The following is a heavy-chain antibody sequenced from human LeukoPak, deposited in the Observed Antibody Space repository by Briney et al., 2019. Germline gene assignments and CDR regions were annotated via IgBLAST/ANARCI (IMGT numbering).Heavy chain of an antibody. CDR2: IKQDGSEK. D-gene: IGHD1-7*01. CDR3: ARDDDWNYEDY. CDR1: GLTVSSNY. Sequence: GGSLRLSCAASGLTVSSNYMSWVRQAPGKGLEWVANIKQDGSEKYYVDSVKGRFTISRDNAKKSLYLQMNSLRAEDTAVYYCARDDDWNYEDYWGQGTLVTVSS. J-gene: IGHJ4*02. V-gene: IGHV3-7*01.